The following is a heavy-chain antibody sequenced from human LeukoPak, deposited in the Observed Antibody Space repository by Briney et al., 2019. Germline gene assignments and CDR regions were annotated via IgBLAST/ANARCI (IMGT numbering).Heavy chain of an antibody. CDR1: GYTFTGYY. CDR3: ARDTRIVVVPAAPYYYYGMDV. D-gene: IGHD2-2*01. Sequence: GASVKVSCKASGYTFTGYYMHWVRQAPGQGLEWMGWINPNSGGTNYAQKFQGWVTMTRDTSISTAYMELSRLRSDDTAVYYCARDTRIVVVPAAPYYYYGMDVWGQGTTVTVSS. CDR2: INPNSGGT. V-gene: IGHV1-2*04. J-gene: IGHJ6*02.